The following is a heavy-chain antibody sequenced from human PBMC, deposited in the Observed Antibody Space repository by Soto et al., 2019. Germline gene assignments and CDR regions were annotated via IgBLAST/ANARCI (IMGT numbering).Heavy chain of an antibody. CDR1: GYTFTSYY. D-gene: IGHD6-13*01. V-gene: IGHV1-46*03. J-gene: IGHJ6*02. CDR3: ARDWVAAAGKYYYYYYSMEV. CDR2: INPSGGST. Sequence: GASVKVSCKASGYTFTSYYMHWVRQAPGQGLEWMGIINPSGGSTSYAQKFQGRVTMTRDTSTSTVYMELSSLRSEDTAVYYCARDWVAAAGKYYYYYYSMEVWGQGTTVTVSS.